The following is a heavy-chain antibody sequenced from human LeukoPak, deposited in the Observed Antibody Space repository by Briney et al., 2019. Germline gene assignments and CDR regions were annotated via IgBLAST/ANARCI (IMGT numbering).Heavy chain of an antibody. D-gene: IGHD3-22*01. CDR1: GFTFGSYA. J-gene: IGHJ4*02. CDR2: ISGSGGST. Sequence: GGSLRLSCAASGFTFGSYAMSWVRQAPGKGLEWVSAISGSGGSTYYADSVKGRFTISRDNSKNTLYLQMNSLRAEDTAVYYCAKDLKYYYDSSGYSDYWGQGTLVTVSS. V-gene: IGHV3-23*01. CDR3: AKDLKYYYDSSGYSDY.